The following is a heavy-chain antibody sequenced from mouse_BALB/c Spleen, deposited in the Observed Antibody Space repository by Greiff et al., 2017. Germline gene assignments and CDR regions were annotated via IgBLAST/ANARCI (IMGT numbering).Heavy chain of an antibody. D-gene: IGHD3-1*01. CDR2: IDPSDSYT. CDR3: ARGGLHAMDY. J-gene: IGHJ4*01. Sequence: VQLQQPGAELVKPGASVKLSCKASGYTFTSYWMHWVKQRPGQGLEWIGEIDPSDSYTNYNQKFKGKATLTVDKSSSTAYMQLSSLTSEDSAVYYCARGGLHAMDYWGQGTSVTVSS. CDR1: GYTFTSYW. V-gene: IGHV1-69*02.